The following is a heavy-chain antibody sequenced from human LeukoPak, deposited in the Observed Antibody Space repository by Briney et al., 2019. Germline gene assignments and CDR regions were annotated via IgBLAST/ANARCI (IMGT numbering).Heavy chain of an antibody. D-gene: IGHD3-22*01. V-gene: IGHV4-61*01. CDR3: ARGYDSSGYYPIWGY. J-gene: IGHJ4*02. CDR1: GGSISSGSYY. Sequence: SQTLSLTCTVSGGSISSGSYYWSWIRQPPGKGLEWIGYIYYSGSTNYNPSLKSRVTISVDTSKNQFSLKLSSVTAADTAVYYCARGYDSSGYYPIWGYWGQGTLVTVSS. CDR2: IYYSGST.